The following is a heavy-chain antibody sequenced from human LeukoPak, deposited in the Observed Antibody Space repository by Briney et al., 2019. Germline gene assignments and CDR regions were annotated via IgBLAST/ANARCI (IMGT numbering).Heavy chain of an antibody. V-gene: IGHV3-53*01. CDR2: IYSGGSS. CDR3: ARARGYCSTASCAYYFDY. CDR1: GFTASSNY. J-gene: IGHJ4*02. Sequence: GGSLRLSCAASGFTASSNYMSWVRQAPGKGLEWVSVIYSGGSSYYADSVRGRFTISRDNSKNTLYLQMNSLRAEDTAVYYCARARGYCSTASCAYYFDYWGQGTLVTVSS. D-gene: IGHD2-2*03.